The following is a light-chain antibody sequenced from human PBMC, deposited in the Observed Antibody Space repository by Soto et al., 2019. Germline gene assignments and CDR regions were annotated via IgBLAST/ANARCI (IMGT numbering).Light chain of an antibody. V-gene: IGKV3-15*01. CDR3: QQYNTWPLT. CDR2: STS. Sequence: ETVMTQSPVTLSASPGERATLSCWASQTVYSNLAWYQQRPGQAPRLLIYSTSTRATGIPASFSGSGSGTEFTLTISSLQSEDFAVYYCQQYNTWPLTFGGGTKGEIK. J-gene: IGKJ4*01. CDR1: QTVYSN.